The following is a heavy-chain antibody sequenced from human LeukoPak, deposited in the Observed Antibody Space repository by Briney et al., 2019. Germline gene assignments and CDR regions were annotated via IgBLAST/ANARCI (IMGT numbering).Heavy chain of an antibody. V-gene: IGHV5-51*01. D-gene: IGHD6-19*01. CDR2: IYPGDSDL. CDR3: ARHLTYASAWYCPDY. Sequence: GESLQISCKGSGYIFSSYWIAWVRQMPGKGVEWMGIIYPGDSDLRDSPSFEGQVTISADKSISTAYLQWSSLKASDTAMYYCARHLTYASAWYCPDYWGQGTLVTVSS. J-gene: IGHJ4*02. CDR1: GYIFSSYW.